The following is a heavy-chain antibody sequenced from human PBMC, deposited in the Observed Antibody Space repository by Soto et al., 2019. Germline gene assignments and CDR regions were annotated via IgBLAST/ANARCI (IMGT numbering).Heavy chain of an antibody. J-gene: IGHJ5*02. CDR1: GGTFSSYA. V-gene: IGHV1-69*13. Sequence: SVKVSCKASGGTFSSYAISWVRQAPGRGLEWMGGIIPLFGTTNYAQKFRGRVTVTADESTSTVYMEVRSLRFEDTAVYYCARAHGSSWYNWFDPWGQGTLVTVSS. D-gene: IGHD6-13*01. CDR3: ARAHGSSWYNWFDP. CDR2: IIPLFGTT.